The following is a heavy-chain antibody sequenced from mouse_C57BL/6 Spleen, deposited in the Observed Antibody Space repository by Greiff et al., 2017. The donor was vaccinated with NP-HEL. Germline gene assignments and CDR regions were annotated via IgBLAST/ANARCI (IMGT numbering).Heavy chain of an antibody. Sequence: VQLQQSGAELVKPGASVKLSCTASGFNIKDYYMHWVKQRTEQGLEWIGRLDPEDGETTYAPKFHGKATITADTSSNAAYLQLSSLTSEDTAVYYCTRCDYDEGYYAMDYWGQGTSVTVSS. J-gene: IGHJ4*01. CDR3: TRCDYDEGYYAMDY. CDR1: GFNIKDYY. V-gene: IGHV14-2*01. CDR2: LDPEDGET. D-gene: IGHD2-4*01.